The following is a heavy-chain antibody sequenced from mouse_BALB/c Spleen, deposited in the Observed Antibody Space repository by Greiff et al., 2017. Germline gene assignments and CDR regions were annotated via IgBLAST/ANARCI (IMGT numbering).Heavy chain of an antibody. D-gene: IGHD1-1*01. V-gene: IGHV1-54*01. CDR3: ARGILPWYFDV. CDR1: GYAFTNYL. CDR2: INPGSGGT. J-gene: IGHJ1*01. Sequence: QVQLQQSGAELVRPGTSVKVSCKASGYAFTNYLIEWVKQRPGQGLEWIGVINPGSGGTNYNEKFKGKATLTADKSSSTAYMQLSSLTSDDSAVYFCARGILPWYFDVWGEGTTVTVSA.